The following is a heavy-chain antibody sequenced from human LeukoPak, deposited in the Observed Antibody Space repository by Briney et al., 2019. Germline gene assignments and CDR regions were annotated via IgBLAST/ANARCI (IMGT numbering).Heavy chain of an antibody. CDR1: GFTFNYYW. Sequence: GGSLRLSCAASGFTFNYYWMSWVRQTPGKGLEWLANIKPDGSEKYYVDSVRGRFTISRDNAESSVHLQMNGLRAEDTAIYYCARDGHYFAMDVWGQGTTVTVSS. CDR3: ARDGHYFAMDV. J-gene: IGHJ6*02. V-gene: IGHV3-7*03. CDR2: IKPDGSEK.